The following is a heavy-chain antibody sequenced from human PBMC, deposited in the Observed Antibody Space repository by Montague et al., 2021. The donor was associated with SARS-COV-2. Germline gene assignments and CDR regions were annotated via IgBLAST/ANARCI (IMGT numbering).Heavy chain of an antibody. Sequence: SETLSLTCAVHGGSFSTYSWNWIRQPPGKGLEWIGEIHHGGSTNYNPSLKSRVTISADTSKNQFSLKLTSVAAADTAVYYCARLGDGVVPSPILGVGPYYSYYYMDVCGKGTTVTVSS. CDR2: IHHGGST. CDR3: ARLGDGVVPSPILGVGPYYSYYYMDV. J-gene: IGHJ6*03. CDR1: GGSFSTYS. D-gene: IGHD3-10*01. V-gene: IGHV4-34*01.